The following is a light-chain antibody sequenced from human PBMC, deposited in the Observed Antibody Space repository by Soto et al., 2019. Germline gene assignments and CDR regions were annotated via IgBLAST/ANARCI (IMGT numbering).Light chain of an antibody. J-gene: IGKJ1*01. CDR3: QQYNNWPPIT. CDR2: GAS. CDR1: QSVASN. V-gene: IGKV3-15*01. Sequence: EVVMTQSPATLSVSPGERATLSCRASQSVASNVAWYQQKPGQPPRLLIYGASTRATGIPDRFSGTGFGTGVTLTNIGLQSEAFAVYYGQQYNNWPPITFGPGNKVEIK.